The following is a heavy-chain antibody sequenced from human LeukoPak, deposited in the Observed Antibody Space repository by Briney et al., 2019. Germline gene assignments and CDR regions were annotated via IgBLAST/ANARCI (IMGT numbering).Heavy chain of an antibody. Sequence: SETLSLTCAVYGGSFSGYYWSWIRQPPGKGLEWIGEINHSGSTNYNPSLKSRVTISVDTSKNQFSPKLSSVTAADTAVYYCARGRDGYMYWGQGTLVTVSS. CDR2: INHSGST. D-gene: IGHD5-24*01. CDR3: ARGRDGYMY. J-gene: IGHJ4*02. V-gene: IGHV4-34*01. CDR1: GGSFSGYY.